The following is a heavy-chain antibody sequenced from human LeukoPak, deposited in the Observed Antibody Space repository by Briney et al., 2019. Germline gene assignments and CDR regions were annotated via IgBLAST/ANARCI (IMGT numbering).Heavy chain of an antibody. V-gene: IGHV3-23*01. CDR1: GFTFSSYA. J-gene: IGHJ1*01. CDR3: ARADVVATISNFQH. Sequence: GGSLRLSCAASGFTFSSYAMSWVRQAPGKGLEWVSAISGSGGSTYYADSVKGRFTISRDNSKNTLYLQMNSLRAEDTAVYYCARADVVATISNFQHWGQGTLVTVSS. CDR2: ISGSGGST. D-gene: IGHD5-12*01.